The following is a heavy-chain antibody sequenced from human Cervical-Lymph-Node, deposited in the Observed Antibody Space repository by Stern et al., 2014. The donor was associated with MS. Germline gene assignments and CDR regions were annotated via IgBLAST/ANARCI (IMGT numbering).Heavy chain of an antibody. CDR2: IKYDGSEK. D-gene: IGHD6-13*01. V-gene: IGHV3-7*01. CDR3: ARGSRNWFPLYYFDY. CDR1: GFTFSNYW. J-gene: IGHJ4*02. Sequence: EAQLVESGEGLVQPGGSLRLSCAASGFTFSNYWMTWVRQAPGKGLEWVANIKYDGSEKYYGDSVKGRFTVSRDNAKNSLSLQMHSLRGEDTAIYYCARGSRNWFPLYYFDYWGQGTPVTVSS.